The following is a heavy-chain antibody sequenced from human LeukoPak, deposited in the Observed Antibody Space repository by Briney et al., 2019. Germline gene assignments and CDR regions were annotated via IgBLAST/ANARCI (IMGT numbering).Heavy chain of an antibody. CDR3: AGTPGDYDYYFDY. CDR2: IYYSGST. Sequence: SETLSLTCTVSGGSISSYYWSWIRQHPGKGLEWIGYIYYSGSTYYNPSLKSRVTISVDTSKDQFSLKLSSVTAADTAVYYCAGTPGDYDYYFDYWGQGTLVTVSS. D-gene: IGHD4-17*01. CDR1: GGSISSYY. V-gene: IGHV4-59*06. J-gene: IGHJ4*02.